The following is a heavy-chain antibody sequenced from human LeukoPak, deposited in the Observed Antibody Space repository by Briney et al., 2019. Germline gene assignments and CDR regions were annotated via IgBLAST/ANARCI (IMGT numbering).Heavy chain of an antibody. J-gene: IGHJ4*02. V-gene: IGHV4-59*01. Sequence: SVTLSLTCTVSSGSISGYYWNWIRQPPGKGLEWIGHIYYSGSTNYNPSLKSRVTISLDTSKNHFSLNLNSVTAADTAVYYCGRYSYGYGGLWGQGTLVTVSS. CDR2: IYYSGST. D-gene: IGHD5-18*01. CDR1: SGSISGYY. CDR3: GRYSYGYGGL.